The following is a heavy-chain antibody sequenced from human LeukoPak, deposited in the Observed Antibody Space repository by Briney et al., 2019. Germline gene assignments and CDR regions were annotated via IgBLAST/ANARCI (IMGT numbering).Heavy chain of an antibody. D-gene: IGHD3-10*01. J-gene: IGHJ4*02. CDR1: GFTFSSYS. CDR2: ISSSSSYI. CDR3: ATTRGSGSYYWQGFDY. V-gene: IGHV3-21*01. Sequence: PEGSLRLSCAASGFTFSSYSMNWVRQAPGKGLEWVSSISSSSSYIYYADSVKGRFTISRDNAKNSLYLQMNSLRAEDTAVYYCATTRGSGSYYWQGFDYWGQGTLVTVSS.